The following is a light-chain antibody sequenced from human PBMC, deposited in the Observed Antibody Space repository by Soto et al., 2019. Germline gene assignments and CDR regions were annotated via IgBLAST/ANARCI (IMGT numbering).Light chain of an antibody. V-gene: IGKV3-11*01. CDR2: DAS. Sequence: EIVMTQSPTTLSLSPGERPTLFCSASQSVSSYLSWYQQKPGQAPRLLIYDASNRATGIPARFSGSGSGTDLTLTISSLEPEDFAVYYCQQRSNWPRGTFGQGTRLEIK. CDR1: QSVSSY. CDR3: QQRSNWPRGT. J-gene: IGKJ5*01.